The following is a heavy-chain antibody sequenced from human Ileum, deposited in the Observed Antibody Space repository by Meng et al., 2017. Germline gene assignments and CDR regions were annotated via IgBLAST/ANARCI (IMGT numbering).Heavy chain of an antibody. CDR1: GGSFSGYY. V-gene: IGHV4-34*01. Sequence: QVQLQQWGEGLLKPSETLSLPCAVYGGSFSGYYWSWIRQPPGKGLEWIGEINHSGSTNYNPSLKSRVTILVDTSKNQFSLKLRSVTAADTAVYYCARGGGRYGPDFDYWGQGTLVTVSS. CDR3: ARGGGRYGPDFDY. CDR2: INHSGST. D-gene: IGHD3-16*01. J-gene: IGHJ4*02.